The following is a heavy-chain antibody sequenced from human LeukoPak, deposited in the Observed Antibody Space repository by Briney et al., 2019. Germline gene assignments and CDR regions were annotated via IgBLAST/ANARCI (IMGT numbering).Heavy chain of an antibody. CDR2: ISAYTGNT. J-gene: IGHJ4*02. CDR1: GYTFTSYG. CDR3: ARGASTYYDSSDYFDY. V-gene: IGHV1-18*01. D-gene: IGHD3-22*01. Sequence: ASVKVSCKASGYTFTSYGISWVRQAPGEGREWVGWISAYTGNTNYAQKLQGRVTMTTDTSTRTAYMEVGSLRSDDTAVYYCARGASTYYDSSDYFDYWGQGTLVTVSS.